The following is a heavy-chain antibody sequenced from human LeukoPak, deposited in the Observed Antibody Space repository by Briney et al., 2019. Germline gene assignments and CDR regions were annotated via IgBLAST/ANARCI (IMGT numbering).Heavy chain of an antibody. D-gene: IGHD2-2*01. CDR3: ARDPFECSATSCYHYS. Sequence: SETLSLTCTVSGGSISSYYWSWIRQPPGKGLEWIGEINHSGSTNYNASLKSRVTISVDTSKNQFSLKLSSVTAADTAVYYCARDPFECSATSCYHYSWGQGTLVTVSS. CDR2: INHSGST. J-gene: IGHJ4*02. V-gene: IGHV4-34*01. CDR1: GGSISSYY.